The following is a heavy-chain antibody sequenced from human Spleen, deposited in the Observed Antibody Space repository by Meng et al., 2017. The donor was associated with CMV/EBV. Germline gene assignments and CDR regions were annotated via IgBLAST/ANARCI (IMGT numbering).Heavy chain of an antibody. D-gene: IGHD2-8*01. CDR2: ISVYNGNT. Sequence: TSYTITWLRQAPGQGLEWMGWISVYNGNTNYAQSLQGRVTLTTDISTSTAYMELRSLRSDDTAVYYCGRDLSGYCSHGVCYQVWGFDYWGQGTLVTVSS. V-gene: IGHV1-18*01. J-gene: IGHJ4*02. CDR1: TSYT. CDR3: GRDLSGYCSHGVCYQVWGFDY.